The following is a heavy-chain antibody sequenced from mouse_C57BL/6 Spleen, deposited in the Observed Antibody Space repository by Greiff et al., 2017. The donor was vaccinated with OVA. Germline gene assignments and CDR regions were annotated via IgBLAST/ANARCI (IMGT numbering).Heavy chain of an antibody. Sequence: QVQLQQSGPELVKPGASVKISCKASGYAFSSSWMNWVKQRPGKGLEWIGRIYPGDGDTNYNGKFKGKATLTADKSSSTAYMQLSSLTSKDSAVYFCARYLFDYWGQGTTLTVSS. J-gene: IGHJ2*01. CDR3: ARYLFDY. V-gene: IGHV1-82*01. CDR1: GYAFSSSW. CDR2: IYPGDGDT.